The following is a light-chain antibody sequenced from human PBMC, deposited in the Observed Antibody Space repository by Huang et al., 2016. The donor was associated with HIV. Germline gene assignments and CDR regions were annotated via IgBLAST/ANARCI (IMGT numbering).Light chain of an antibody. Sequence: VMMSQSPATLAASPGERVTLSCGASQSVNTNLAWYQQKPGQPPRLLIYAASTRATGVPARVAGSVSGTEFTLTIDSLQSDDFAVYYCQQYNKWPPEYTFGQGTRLEIK. J-gene: IGKJ2*01. V-gene: IGKV3-15*01. CDR1: QSVNTN. CDR3: QQYNKWPPEYT. CDR2: AAS.